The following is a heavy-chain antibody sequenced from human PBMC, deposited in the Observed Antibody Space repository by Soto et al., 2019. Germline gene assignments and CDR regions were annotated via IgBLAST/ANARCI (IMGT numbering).Heavy chain of an antibody. CDR2: IIPIFGTA. V-gene: IGHV1-69*13. J-gene: IGHJ6*02. CDR1: GGTLSSYA. D-gene: IGHD2-2*01. CDR3: ARDRLGYCSSTSCPGIPCGMDV. Sequence: SVKVSCKASGGTLSSYAISWVRQAPGQGLEWMGGIIPIFGTANYAQKFQGRVTITADESTSTAYMELSSLRSEDTAVYYCARDRLGYCSSTSCPGIPCGMDVWGQGTTVTVSS.